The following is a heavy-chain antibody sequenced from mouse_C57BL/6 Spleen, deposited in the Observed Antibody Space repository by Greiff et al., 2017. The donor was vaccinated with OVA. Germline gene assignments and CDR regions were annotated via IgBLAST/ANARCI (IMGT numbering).Heavy chain of an antibody. CDR1: GYTFTDYY. CDR3: AKIYDGYYEGFAY. J-gene: IGHJ3*01. V-gene: IGHV1-26*01. CDR2: INPNNGGT. Sequence: EVQLQQSGPELVKPGASVKISCKASGYTFTDYYMNWVKQSHGKSLEWIGDINPNNGGTSYNQKFKGKATLTVDKSSSTAYMELRSLTSEDSAVYYCAKIYDGYYEGFAYWGQGTLVTVSA. D-gene: IGHD2-3*01.